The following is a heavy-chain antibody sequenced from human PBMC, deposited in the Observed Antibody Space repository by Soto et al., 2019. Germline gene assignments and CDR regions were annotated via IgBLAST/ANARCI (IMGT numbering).Heavy chain of an antibody. CDR2: TYYRSKWYY. CDR1: GDSVSSNSAG. CDR3: AKIPTGKPATAIPRHYYYYYGMDV. V-gene: IGHV6-1*01. D-gene: IGHD2-2*02. Sequence: PSQTLSLTCAITGDSVSSNSAGWSWVRQSPSRGLEWLGRTYYRSKWYYEYAVSVRGRITINPDTSKNQYSLQLNSVTPEDTAVYYCAKIPTGKPATAIPRHYYYYYGMDVWGQGTTVTVSS. J-gene: IGHJ6*02.